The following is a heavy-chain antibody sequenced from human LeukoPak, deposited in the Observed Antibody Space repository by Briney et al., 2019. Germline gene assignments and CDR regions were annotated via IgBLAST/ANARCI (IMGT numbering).Heavy chain of an antibody. V-gene: IGHV1-3*01. J-gene: IGHJ4*02. D-gene: IGHD7-27*01. Sequence: ASVKVSCKASGYTFTNFAIHWGRLAPGQSLEWMGWINADNGYTKYFQKFQGRVTFTRDTSANIAYMELSSLGSEDTAVYYCASTLSWASYWGQGTLVTVSS. CDR3: ASTLSWASY. CDR1: GYTFTNFA. CDR2: INADNGYT.